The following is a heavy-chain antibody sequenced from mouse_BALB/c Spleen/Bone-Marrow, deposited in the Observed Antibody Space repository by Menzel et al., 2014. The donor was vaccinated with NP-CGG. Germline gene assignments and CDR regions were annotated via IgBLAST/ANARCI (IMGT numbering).Heavy chain of an antibody. V-gene: IGHV1S22*01. Sequence: GSELVWPGASVKLSCKASGYTFTNYWIHWVKQRPGQGLEWIGNVYPGRGSINSDEKFKTKATLTVDASSSTAYMHLNSLTSEDSAVYYCARRLRGYYAMDYWGQGTSVTVSS. D-gene: IGHD1-3*01. J-gene: IGHJ4*01. CDR3: ARRLRGYYAMDY. CDR2: VYPGRGSI. CDR1: GYTFTNYW.